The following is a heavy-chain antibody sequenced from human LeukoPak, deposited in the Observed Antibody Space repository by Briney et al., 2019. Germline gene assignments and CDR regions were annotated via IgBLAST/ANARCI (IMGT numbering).Heavy chain of an antibody. J-gene: IGHJ3*02. Sequence: SETLSLTCAVYGGSFSGYYWGWIRQPPGKGLEWIGSIYYSGSTYYNPSLKSRVTISVDTSKNQFSLKLSSVTAADTAVYYCARLTYYYDSSGYANAFDIWGQGTMVTVSS. CDR1: GGSFSGYY. CDR3: ARLTYYYDSSGYANAFDI. D-gene: IGHD3-22*01. CDR2: IYYSGST. V-gene: IGHV4-39*01.